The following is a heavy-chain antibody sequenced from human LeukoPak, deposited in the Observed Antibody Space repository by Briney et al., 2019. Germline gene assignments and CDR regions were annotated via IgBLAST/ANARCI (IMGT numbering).Heavy chain of an antibody. CDR2: ISSSTGNT. CDR1: GYNFNTYG. V-gene: IGHV1-18*01. CDR3: VRLPLGYCSSTSCLD. J-gene: IGHJ4*02. Sequence: ASVKVSCKASGYNFNTYGISWVRQAPGQGLEWMGWISSSTGNTKYAQKLQDRVTMTTDTSTSTAHLYLRNLRSDDTAVYYCVRLPLGYCSSTSCLDWGQGTLVTVSS. D-gene: IGHD2-2*01.